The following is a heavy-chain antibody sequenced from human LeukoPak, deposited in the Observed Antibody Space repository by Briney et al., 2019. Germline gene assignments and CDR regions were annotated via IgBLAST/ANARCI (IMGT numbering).Heavy chain of an antibody. CDR3: ARSYTNYYDSSGYYYNYGMDV. D-gene: IGHD3-22*01. V-gene: IGHV3-53*05. CDR2: IFSGGTT. Sequence: AGGSLRLSCAASGFTVSSNYMSWVRQAPGKGLEWVSVIFSGGTTYYADSVKGRFTISRDNSRNTVYMEMNSLRAEDTAVYYCARSYTNYYDSSGYYYNYGMDVWGQGTTVTVSS. J-gene: IGHJ6*02. CDR1: GFTVSSNY.